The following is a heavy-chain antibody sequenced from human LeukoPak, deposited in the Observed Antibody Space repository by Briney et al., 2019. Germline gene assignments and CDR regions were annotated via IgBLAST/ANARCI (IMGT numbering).Heavy chain of an antibody. Sequence: GSLRLSCAASGFTVSSNYMSWVRQAPGKGLEWVSAISGSGGSTYYADSVKGRFTISRDNSKNTLYLQMNSLRAEDTAVYYCAREERSHVGYWGQGTLVTVSS. J-gene: IGHJ4*02. CDR2: ISGSGGST. CDR1: GFTVSSNY. V-gene: IGHV3-23*01. CDR3: AREERSHVGY.